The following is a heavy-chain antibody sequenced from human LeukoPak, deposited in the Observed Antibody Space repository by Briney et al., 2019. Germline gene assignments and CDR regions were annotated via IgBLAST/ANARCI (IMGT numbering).Heavy chain of an antibody. CDR2: IYSGGST. V-gene: IGHV3-66*02. Sequence: GGSLRLSCAASGFTVSSNYMSWVRQAPGKGLEWVSVIYSGGSTYYADSVKGRFTISRYNSKNTLYLQMNRLRAEDTAVYYCARDVQCGGDCYYDYWGQGTLVTVSS. D-gene: IGHD2-21*01. CDR3: ARDVQCGGDCYYDY. CDR1: GFTVSSNY. J-gene: IGHJ4*02.